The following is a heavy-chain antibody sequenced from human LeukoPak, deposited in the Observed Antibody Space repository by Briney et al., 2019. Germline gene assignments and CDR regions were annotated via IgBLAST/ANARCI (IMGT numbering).Heavy chain of an antibody. J-gene: IGHJ4*02. CDR2: IYYSGST. CDR3: ASLRRYSSGWYLDY. D-gene: IGHD6-19*01. V-gene: IGHV4-39*07. CDR1: GGSISSSSYY. Sequence: SETLSLTCTVSGGSISSSSYYWGWIRQPPGKGLEWIGSIYYSGSTYYNPSLKSRVTISVDTSKNQFSLKLSSVTAAGTAVYYCASLRRYSSGWYLDYWGQGTLVTVSS.